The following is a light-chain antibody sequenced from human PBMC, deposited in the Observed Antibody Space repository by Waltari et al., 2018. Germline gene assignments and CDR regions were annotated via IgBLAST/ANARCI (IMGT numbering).Light chain of an antibody. CDR3: SSRNGRADQVV. CDR2: GKD. V-gene: IGLV3-19*01. J-gene: IGLJ3*02. Sequence: SSELTQDPGVSVALGQTFTIKCQGASLRTSYATWYQLKPGQAPVLVIYGKDKRPSGIPDRFSGYSSGTTSSLTITGAQAEDEADYYCSSRNGRADQVVFAGGTKVTVL. CDR1: SLRTSY.